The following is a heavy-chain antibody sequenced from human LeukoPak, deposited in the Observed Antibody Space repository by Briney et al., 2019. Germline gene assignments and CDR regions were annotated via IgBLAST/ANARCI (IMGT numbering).Heavy chain of an antibody. J-gene: IGHJ5*02. CDR1: GGTFSSYA. D-gene: IGHD3-22*01. CDR2: IIPIFGTA. Sequence: ASVKVSCKASGGTFSSYAISWVRQAPGQGLEGMGGIIPIFGTANYAQKFQGRVTITTDESTSTAYMELSSLRSEDTAVYYCARATTYYYDSSGYYHWGQGTLVTVSS. V-gene: IGHV1-69*05. CDR3: ARATTYYYDSSGYYH.